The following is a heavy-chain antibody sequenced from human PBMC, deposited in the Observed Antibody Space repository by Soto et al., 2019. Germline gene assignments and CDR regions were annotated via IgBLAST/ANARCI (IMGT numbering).Heavy chain of an antibody. V-gene: IGHV3-7*01. D-gene: IGHD3-16*02. J-gene: IGHJ4*02. CDR2: INQDGRGT. CDR3: ATYHDDEWESYRHRY. Sequence: EVQLVETGGGVVRPGGSLRLSCAASGLAFRSFLMSWVRQAPGGGAEWVDNINQDGRGTYYSDSGRDRFINSRDNAANSLFLHMNSLGAEDTAVYYCATYHDDEWESYRHRYWGQGTLVTVSS. CDR1: GLAFRSFL.